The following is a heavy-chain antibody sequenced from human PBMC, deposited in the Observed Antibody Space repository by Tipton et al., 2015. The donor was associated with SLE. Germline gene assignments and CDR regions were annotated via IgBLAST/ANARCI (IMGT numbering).Heavy chain of an antibody. J-gene: IGHJ1*01. D-gene: IGHD3-22*01. V-gene: IGHV4-59*01. CDR1: GGSISSYY. CDR2: IYYSGSS. CDR3: ARDGDSTGRSYFQH. Sequence: TLSLTCTVSGGSISSYYWSWIRQPPGKGLEWIGYIYYSGSSDYNPSLKSRVTISVDTSKNQFSLKLGSVTAADTAVYYCARDGDSTGRSYFQHWGQGTLVTVSS.